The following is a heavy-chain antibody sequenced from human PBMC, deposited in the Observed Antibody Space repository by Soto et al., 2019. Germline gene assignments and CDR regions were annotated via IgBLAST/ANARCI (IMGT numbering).Heavy chain of an antibody. J-gene: IGHJ6*02. V-gene: IGHV5-51*01. CDR1: GYSFTTYW. CDR2: IHPGESDT. Sequence: CNSYGYSFTTYWIAWVRQMPGKGLEWMGSIHPGESDTRYSPSFQGQVTISADRSITTAYLQWSSLKASDTAMYYCARHEATYYNFYGMDVWGQGTTVTVSS. CDR3: ARHEATYYNFYGMDV.